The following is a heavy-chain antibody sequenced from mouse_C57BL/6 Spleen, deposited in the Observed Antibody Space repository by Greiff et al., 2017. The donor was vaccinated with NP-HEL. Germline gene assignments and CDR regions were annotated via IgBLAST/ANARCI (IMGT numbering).Heavy chain of an antibody. V-gene: IGHV14-3*01. CDR1: GFNITNTY. J-gene: IGHJ2*01. CDR3: ARPGTGYFDY. Sequence: VQLQQSVAELVRPGASVKLSCTASGFNITNTYIHWVKQRPEQGLEWIGRIDPANGNSKYAPKFQGKATITADTSSNTAYLQLSSLTSEDTAIYYCARPGTGYFDYWGQGPTLTVPS. D-gene: IGHD4-1*01. CDR2: IDPANGNS.